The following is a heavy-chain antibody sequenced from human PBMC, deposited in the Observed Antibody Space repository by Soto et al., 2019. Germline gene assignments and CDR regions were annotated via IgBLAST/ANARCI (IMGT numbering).Heavy chain of an antibody. Sequence: ASVKVSCKASGYTFTSYDINWVRQATGQGLEWMGWMNPNSGNTGYAQKFQGRVTMTRNTSISTAYMELSSLRSEDTAVYYCARYCSGGSCDPGYYYGMDVWGQGTTVTVSS. CDR1: GYTFTSYD. V-gene: IGHV1-8*01. CDR3: ARYCSGGSCDPGYYYGMDV. J-gene: IGHJ6*02. CDR2: MNPNSGNT. D-gene: IGHD2-15*01.